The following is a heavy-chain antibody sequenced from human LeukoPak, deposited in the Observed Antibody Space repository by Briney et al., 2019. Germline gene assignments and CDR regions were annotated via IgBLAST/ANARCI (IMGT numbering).Heavy chain of an antibody. D-gene: IGHD3-10*01. Sequence: ASVKVSCKASGYTFTSYAMAWVRQAPGQGLEWMGWINTNTGNPTYAQDFTGRFVFSLDTSVSTAYLQISTLKADDTAVYYCARERPGVIFDYWGQGTLVTVSS. CDR2: INTNTGNP. J-gene: IGHJ4*02. V-gene: IGHV7-4-1*02. CDR3: ARERPGVIFDY. CDR1: GYTFTSYA.